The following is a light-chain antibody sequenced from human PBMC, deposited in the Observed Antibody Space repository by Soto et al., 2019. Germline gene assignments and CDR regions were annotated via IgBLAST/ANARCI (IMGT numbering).Light chain of an antibody. CDR1: QGITNH. V-gene: IGKV1-27*01. J-gene: IGKJ5*01. Sequence: DIQMTQSPSSLSASVGGRVTITCRASQGITNHLAWYQQTPGKVPKLLIYGASTLQSGVPSRSSGSGSGTDFTLTISSLQPEDVATYYCQNYNSAPLQFGQGTRLEIK. CDR2: GAS. CDR3: QNYNSAPLQ.